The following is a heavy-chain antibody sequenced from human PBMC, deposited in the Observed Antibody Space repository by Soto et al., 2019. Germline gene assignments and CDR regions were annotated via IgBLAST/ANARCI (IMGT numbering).Heavy chain of an antibody. V-gene: IGHV3-23*01. J-gene: IGHJ4*02. CDR1: GFTFSSYA. Sequence: GGSLRLSCAASGFTFSSYAMSWVRQAPGKGLEWVSAISGSGGSTYYADSVKGRFTISRDNSKNTLYLQMNSLRAEDTAVYYCAKDRALGFGELLYYFDYWGQGTLVTVSS. D-gene: IGHD3-10*01. CDR2: ISGSGGST. CDR3: AKDRALGFGELLYYFDY.